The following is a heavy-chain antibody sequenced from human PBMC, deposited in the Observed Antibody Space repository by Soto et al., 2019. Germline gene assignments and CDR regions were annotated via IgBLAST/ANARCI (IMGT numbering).Heavy chain of an antibody. D-gene: IGHD4-4*01. CDR2: ISTDGTFR. V-gene: IGHV3-74*01. Sequence: PGGSLRLSCAASGFTFSGYWMHWVRQVPGKGLVWVSRISTDGTFRSHADSVKGRFTILRDNAKNILYLQMNSLKADDTAVYYCVKDRSDSSYGMDVWGQGTTVTVSS. CDR3: VKDRSDSSYGMDV. J-gene: IGHJ6*02. CDR1: GFTFSGYW.